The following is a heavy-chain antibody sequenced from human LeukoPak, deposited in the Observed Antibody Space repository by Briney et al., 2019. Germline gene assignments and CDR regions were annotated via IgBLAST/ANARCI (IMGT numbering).Heavy chain of an antibody. V-gene: IGHV3-30*18. Sequence: GESLKISCAASEFPFSSHGMHWARQAPGKGLEWVAVISFDGMKKYYADSVKGRFTISRDNSKNTLYLQMNSLRAGDTGVFYCAKHQNSSSSGLYSLDYWGQGILVTVSS. CDR2: ISFDGMKK. J-gene: IGHJ4*02. D-gene: IGHD6-6*01. CDR3: AKHQNSSSSGLYSLDY. CDR1: EFPFSSHG.